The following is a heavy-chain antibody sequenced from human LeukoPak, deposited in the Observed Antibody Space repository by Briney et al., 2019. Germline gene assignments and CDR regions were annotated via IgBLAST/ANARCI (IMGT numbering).Heavy chain of an antibody. V-gene: IGHV3-48*01. CDR3: ARGQACSSTSCYGFDY. CDR2: ISSSSSTI. D-gene: IGHD2-2*01. J-gene: IGHJ4*02. CDR1: GFTFSSYS. Sequence: GGSLRLSCAASGFTFSSYSMNWVRQAPGKGLKWVSYISSSSSTIYYAGSVKGRFTISRDNAKNSLYLQMNSLRAEDTAVYYCARGQACSSTSCYGFDYWGQGTLVTVSS.